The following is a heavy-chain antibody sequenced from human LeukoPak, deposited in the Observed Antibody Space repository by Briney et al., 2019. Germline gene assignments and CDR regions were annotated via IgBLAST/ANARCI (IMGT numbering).Heavy chain of an antibody. CDR1: GYTFTSYY. CDR3: ASSSWYALMDV. V-gene: IGHV1-46*01. CDR2: INPSGGST. D-gene: IGHD6-13*01. J-gene: IGHJ6*02. Sequence: ASVKVSCKASGYTFTSYYIHWVRQAPGQGLEWMGIINPSGGSTSYAQKFQGRVTMTRDTSTSTVYMELSSLRSEDTAVYYCASSSWYALMDVWGQGTTVTVSS.